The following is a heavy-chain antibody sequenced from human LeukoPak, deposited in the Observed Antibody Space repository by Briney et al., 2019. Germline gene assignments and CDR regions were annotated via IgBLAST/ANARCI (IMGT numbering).Heavy chain of an antibody. CDR1: GGSISSYY. J-gene: IGHJ6*03. CDR3: ARGGARGYYYYYMDV. Sequence: SETLSLTCIVSGGSISSYYCSWILQPPGNGLEWVGYIYYSGSTNYNPSLKSRVTISVDTSKNQFSLRLSSVTAADTAVYYCARGGARGYYYYYMDVWGKGTTVTVSS. CDR2: IYYSGST. V-gene: IGHV4-59*01. D-gene: IGHD4/OR15-4a*01.